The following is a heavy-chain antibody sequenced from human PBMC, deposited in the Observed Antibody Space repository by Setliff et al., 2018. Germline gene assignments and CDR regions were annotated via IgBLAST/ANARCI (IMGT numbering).Heavy chain of an antibody. CDR2: IWDDGGNK. V-gene: IGHV3-33*08. J-gene: IGHJ4*02. CDR1: GFTFSTYR. Sequence: GGSLRLSCAASGFTFSTYRMHWVRQAPGKGLEWVAVIWDDGGNKYHADSVKGRSTISRDNAKKSLYLQMNSLRAEDTAVYYCARDPGWRQFDYWGQGTLVTVSS. D-gene: IGHD6-19*01. CDR3: ARDPGWRQFDY.